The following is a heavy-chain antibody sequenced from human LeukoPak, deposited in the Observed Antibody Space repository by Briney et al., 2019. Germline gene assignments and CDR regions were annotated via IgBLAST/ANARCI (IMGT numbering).Heavy chain of an antibody. Sequence: PSETLSLTCAVYGGSFSGYYWSWIRQPPGKGLEWIGEINHSGSTNYNPSVKSRVTISVDTSQNQFSLKLNSVTAADTAVFYCARGRRGFGYGMDVWGQGTTVTVSS. J-gene: IGHJ6*02. D-gene: IGHD3-10*01. CDR2: INHSGST. CDR3: ARGRRGFGYGMDV. V-gene: IGHV4-34*01. CDR1: GGSFSGYY.